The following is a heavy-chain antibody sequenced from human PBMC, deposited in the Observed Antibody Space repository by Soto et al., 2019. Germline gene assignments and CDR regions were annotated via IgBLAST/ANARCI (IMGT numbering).Heavy chain of an antibody. CDR2: IYYSGST. CDR3: ARHPTVTEYYFDY. J-gene: IGHJ4*02. Sequence: PSETLSLTCAVYGGSFSGYYWSWIRQPPGKGLEWIGSIYYSGSTYYNPSLKSRVTISVDTSKNQFSLKLSSVTAADTAVYYCARHPTVTEYYFDYWGQGTLVTVSS. CDR1: GGSFSGYY. V-gene: IGHV4-34*01. D-gene: IGHD4-17*01.